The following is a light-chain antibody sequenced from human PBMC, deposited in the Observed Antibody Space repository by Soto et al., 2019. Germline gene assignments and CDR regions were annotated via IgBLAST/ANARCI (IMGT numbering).Light chain of an antibody. CDR1: QSLLHHNGYNY. CDR3: MQALQAPLYT. V-gene: IGKV2-28*01. Sequence: DIVMTQSPLSLPVSPGEPASISCRSSQSLLHHNGYNYLDWYLQKPGQSPQLLIYLGSNRASGIPDRFSGSGSGSDFTLKISRVEAEDVGVYYCMQALQAPLYTFGQGTKLEIK. J-gene: IGKJ2*01. CDR2: LGS.